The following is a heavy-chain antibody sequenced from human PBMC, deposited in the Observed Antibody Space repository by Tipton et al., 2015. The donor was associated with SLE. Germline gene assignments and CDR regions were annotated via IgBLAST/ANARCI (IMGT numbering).Heavy chain of an antibody. V-gene: IGHV4-59*01. D-gene: IGHD6-13*01. Sequence: LRLSCTVSGGSISSYYWSWIRQPPGKGLEWIGYIYYSGSTNYNPSLKSRVTISVDTSKNQFSLKLSSVTAADTAVYYCARDHIAGGAFDIWGQGTMVTVSS. J-gene: IGHJ3*02. CDR1: GGSISSYY. CDR3: ARDHIAGGAFDI. CDR2: IYYSGST.